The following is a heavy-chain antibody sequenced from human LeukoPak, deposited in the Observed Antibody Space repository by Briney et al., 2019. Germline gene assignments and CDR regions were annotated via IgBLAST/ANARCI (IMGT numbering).Heavy chain of an antibody. D-gene: IGHD1-26*01. Sequence: GGSLRLSCAASGFTFSSYAMHWVRQAPGKGLEWVAVISYDGSNKYYAGSVKGRFTISRDNSKNTLYLQMNSLRVEDTAVYYCARGGREIYYYYYGMDVWGQGTTVTVSS. V-gene: IGHV3-30-3*01. J-gene: IGHJ6*02. CDR3: ARGGREIYYYYYGMDV. CDR2: ISYDGSNK. CDR1: GFTFSSYA.